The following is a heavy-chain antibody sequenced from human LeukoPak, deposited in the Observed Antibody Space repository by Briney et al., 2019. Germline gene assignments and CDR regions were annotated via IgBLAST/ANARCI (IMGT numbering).Heavy chain of an antibody. V-gene: IGHV3-15*01. CDR3: TTDLDY. CDR2: IISKSDGGTI. CDR1: GFILSDVW. J-gene: IGHJ4*02. Sequence: GRSLRLSCAGSGFILSDVWMSWVRQAPGKRLEWVGCIISKSDGGTIDSAGAVKGRVTMSRDDSKKTFSLEMNNLKTEDTGVYYCTTDLDYWGRGTLVTVSS.